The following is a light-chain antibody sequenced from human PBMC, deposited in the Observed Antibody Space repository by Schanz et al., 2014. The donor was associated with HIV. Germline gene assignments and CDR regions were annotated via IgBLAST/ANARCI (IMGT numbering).Light chain of an antibody. V-gene: IGKV1-5*01. J-gene: IGKJ4*01. CDR3: QQLDSYPLT. CDR1: QSISSW. CDR2: DAS. Sequence: DIQMTQSPSTLSASVGDRVTITCRASQSISSWLAWYQQKPGKAPNLLIYDASSLQSGVPSRFSGSGSGTDFTLTISSLQPEDVATYYCQQLDSYPLTFGGGTKVEIK.